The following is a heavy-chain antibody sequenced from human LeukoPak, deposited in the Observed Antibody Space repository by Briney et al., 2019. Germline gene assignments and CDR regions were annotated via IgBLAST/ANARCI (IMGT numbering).Heavy chain of an antibody. Sequence: SETLSLTCTVSGGSISSSSYYWGWIRQPPGKGLEWIGTIYYSGDSYYNPSLKSRASISVDTSKNRFSLNVNSVAAADTAVYFCARHENIIMVPTAHAFDYWGQGALVTVSS. J-gene: IGHJ4*02. V-gene: IGHV4-39*01. CDR2: IYYSGDS. CDR1: GGSISSSSYY. CDR3: ARHENIIMVPTAHAFDY. D-gene: IGHD2/OR15-2a*01.